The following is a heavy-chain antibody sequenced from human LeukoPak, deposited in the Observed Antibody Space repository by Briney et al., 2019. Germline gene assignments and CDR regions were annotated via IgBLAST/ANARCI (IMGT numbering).Heavy chain of an antibody. Sequence: KASETLSLTCAVYGGSFSGYYWSWIRQPPGKGLEWIGEINHSGSTNYNPSLKSRVTISVDTSKNQFSLKLSSVTAADTAVYYCARSDGSGSYYSFGGWYNWFDPWGQGTLVTVSS. CDR3: ARSDGSGSYYSFGGWYNWFDP. CDR2: INHSGST. CDR1: GGSFSGYY. J-gene: IGHJ5*02. V-gene: IGHV4-34*01. D-gene: IGHD3-10*01.